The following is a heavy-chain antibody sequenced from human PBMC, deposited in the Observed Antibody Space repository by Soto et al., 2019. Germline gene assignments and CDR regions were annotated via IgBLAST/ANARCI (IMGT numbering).Heavy chain of an antibody. CDR2: INHSGST. V-gene: IGHV4-34*01. J-gene: IGHJ4*02. D-gene: IGHD2-15*01. CDR1: GGSFSGYY. CDR3: ARVGVVAATLDY. Sequence: ASETLSLTCAVYGGSFSGYYWSWIRQPPGKGLEWIGEINHSGSTNYNPSLKSRVTISVDTSKDQFSLKLSSVTAADTAVYYCARVGVVAATLDYWGQGTLVTVSS.